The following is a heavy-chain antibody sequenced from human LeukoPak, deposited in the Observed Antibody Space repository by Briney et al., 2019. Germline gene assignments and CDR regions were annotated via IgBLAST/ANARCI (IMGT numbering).Heavy chain of an antibody. CDR1: GFTFSDYY. D-gene: IGHD1-14*01. Sequence: PGGSLRLSCAASGFTFSDYYMSWLRQAPGKGLEWVSYISSSGSTTSYADSVKGRFTISRDNAKNSLYLQMNSLRAEDTAVYYCARDVLESGYFDYWGQGTLVTVSS. CDR2: ISSSGSTT. CDR3: ARDVLESGYFDY. J-gene: IGHJ4*02. V-gene: IGHV3-11*04.